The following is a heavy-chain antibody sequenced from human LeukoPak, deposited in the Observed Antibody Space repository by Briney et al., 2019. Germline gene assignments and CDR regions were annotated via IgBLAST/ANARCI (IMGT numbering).Heavy chain of an antibody. CDR2: ITDSSTST. CDR3: AKGSSSSRPYYFDY. D-gene: IGHD6-13*01. V-gene: IGHV3-23*01. Sequence: GGSLRLSCAASGFTFNNYVMNWVRQAPGKGLEGVSAITDSSTSTYYADSAKGRFTISRHNSKNTLYLQMNSLRAEDTAVYYCAKGSSSSRPYYFDYWGQGTLVTVSS. CDR1: GFTFNNYV. J-gene: IGHJ4*02.